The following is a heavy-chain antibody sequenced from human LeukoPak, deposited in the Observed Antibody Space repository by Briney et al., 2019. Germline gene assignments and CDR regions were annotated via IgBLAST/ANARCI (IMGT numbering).Heavy chain of an antibody. V-gene: IGHV4-59*08. CDR3: ARRYAAQYWYFDL. CDR2: ISYSGST. J-gene: IGHJ2*01. D-gene: IGHD3-16*01. Sequence: SETLSLTCTVSGGSISRYYWSWIRQPPGKGLEWIGYISYSGSTNYNPSLKSRVTISVDTSKNQFSLKLSSVTAADTAVYYCARRYAAQYWYFDLWGRGTLVTVSS. CDR1: GGSISRYY.